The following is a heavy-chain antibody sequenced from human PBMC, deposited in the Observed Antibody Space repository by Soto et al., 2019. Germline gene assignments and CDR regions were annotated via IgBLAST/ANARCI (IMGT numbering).Heavy chain of an antibody. CDR3: ARLTMVRGVSDY. J-gene: IGHJ4*02. CDR1: GGSISSSSYY. V-gene: IGHV4-39*01. CDR2: IYYSGST. Sequence: QLQLQESGPGLVKPSETLSLTCTVSGGSISSSSYYWGWIRQPQGKGLEWIGSIYYSGSTYYIPSLKSRVTISVDTSKNQFSLKLSSVTAADTAVYYCARLTMVRGVSDYWGQGTLVTVSS. D-gene: IGHD3-10*01.